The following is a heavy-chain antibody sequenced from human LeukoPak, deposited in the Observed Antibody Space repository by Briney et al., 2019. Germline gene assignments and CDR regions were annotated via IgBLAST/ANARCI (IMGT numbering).Heavy chain of an antibody. Sequence: ASVKVSCKASGYTFTTYGISWVRQAPRHGLEWMGWISGYNGNTNYAQKLQGRVTMTTDTSTSTAYMELSRLRSDDTAVYYCARTSYDILTGYYTGDYFDYWGQGTLVTVSS. J-gene: IGHJ4*02. CDR3: ARTSYDILTGYYTGDYFDY. D-gene: IGHD3-9*01. V-gene: IGHV1-18*01. CDR2: ISGYNGNT. CDR1: GYTFTTYG.